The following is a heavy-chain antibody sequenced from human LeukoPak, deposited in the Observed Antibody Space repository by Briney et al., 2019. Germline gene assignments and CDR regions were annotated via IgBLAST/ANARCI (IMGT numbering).Heavy chain of an antibody. Sequence: GGSLRLSCAASGFTFSSYAMHWVRQAPGKGLEWVAVISYDGSNKYYADSVKGRFTISRDNSKNTLYLQMDSLRAEDTAVYYCARGSGRYWYFDLWGGGTLVTVSS. D-gene: IGHD6-19*01. J-gene: IGHJ2*01. CDR2: ISYDGSNK. CDR1: GFTFSSYA. CDR3: ARGSGRYWYFDL. V-gene: IGHV3-30-3*01.